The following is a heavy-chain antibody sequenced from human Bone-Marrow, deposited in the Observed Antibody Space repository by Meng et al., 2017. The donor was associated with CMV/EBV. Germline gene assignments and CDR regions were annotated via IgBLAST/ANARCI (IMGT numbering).Heavy chain of an antibody. Sequence: SVKVSCKASGGTFSSYAISWVRQAPGQGLEWMGGIIPILGIANYAQKFQGRVTITADKSTSTAYMELSSLRSEDTAVYYCARGSYCSSTSCYRTKDYYYYGMDVWGQGTTVTVSS. CDR1: GGTFSSYA. J-gene: IGHJ6*02. D-gene: IGHD2-2*01. V-gene: IGHV1-69*10. CDR2: IIPILGIA. CDR3: ARGSYCSSTSCYRTKDYYYYGMDV.